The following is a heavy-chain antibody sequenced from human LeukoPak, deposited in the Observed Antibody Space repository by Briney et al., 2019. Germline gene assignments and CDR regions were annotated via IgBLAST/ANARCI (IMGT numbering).Heavy chain of an antibody. V-gene: IGHV4-39*01. CDR3: ARRGSYDALTGYQYSFDY. Sequence: SETLSLTCTVSGGSISSRSYYWGWIRQPPGKGLEWIGSIYYSGSTYYNPSLKSRVTISVDTSKNQFSLKVSPVTAADTAVYYCARRGSYDALTGYQYSFDYWGQGTLVTVSS. CDR2: IYYSGST. D-gene: IGHD3-9*01. CDR1: GGSISSRSYY. J-gene: IGHJ4*02.